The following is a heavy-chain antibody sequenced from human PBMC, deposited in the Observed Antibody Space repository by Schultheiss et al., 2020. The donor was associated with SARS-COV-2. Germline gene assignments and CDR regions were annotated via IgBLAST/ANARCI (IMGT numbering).Heavy chain of an antibody. Sequence: SETLSLTCTVSGGSISSYYWSWIRQPAGKGLEWIGEINHSGSTNYNPSLKSRVTISVDTSKNQFSLKLSSVTAADTAVYYCARGRSHIVVVPAASQYYFDYWGQGTLVTVSS. CDR1: GGSISSYY. J-gene: IGHJ4*02. CDR3: ARGRSHIVVVPAASQYYFDY. D-gene: IGHD2-2*01. V-gene: IGHV4-34*01. CDR2: INHSGST.